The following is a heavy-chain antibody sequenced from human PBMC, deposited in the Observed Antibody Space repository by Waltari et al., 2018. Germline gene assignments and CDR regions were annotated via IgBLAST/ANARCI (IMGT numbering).Heavy chain of an antibody. Sequence: EVQLLESGGGLVQPGGSLRLSCAASGFIFNNYAMTWVRQAPWKGVGVVSIIVGSVDYTWSADSVTGRFTISRDNSKNTLYLQMNNLRAADTAVYYCANDGIVPTPADPIGYYYMDVWGKGTTVTISS. CDR2: IVGSVDYT. CDR1: GFIFNNYA. D-gene: IGHD2-2*01. CDR3: ANDGIVPTPADPIGYYYMDV. V-gene: IGHV3-23*01. J-gene: IGHJ6*03.